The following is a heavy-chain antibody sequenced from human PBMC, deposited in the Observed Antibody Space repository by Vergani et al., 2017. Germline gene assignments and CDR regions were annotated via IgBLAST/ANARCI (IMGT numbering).Heavy chain of an antibody. Sequence: QVQLQESGPGLVKPSETLSLTCNVSGVSISSSYWSWIRQPPGRGLEWIGYIYYSGSTNYNPSRRSRVTISVDTSRNQFSLKLSSVSAADTAVYYCARDRERAFDVWGQGTMVTVFS. V-gene: IGHV4-59*01. CDR1: GVSISSSY. D-gene: IGHD1-26*01. J-gene: IGHJ3*01. CDR2: IYYSGST. CDR3: ARDRERAFDV.